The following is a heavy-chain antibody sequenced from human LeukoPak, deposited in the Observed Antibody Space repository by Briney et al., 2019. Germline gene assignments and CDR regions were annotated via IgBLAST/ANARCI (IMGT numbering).Heavy chain of an antibody. J-gene: IGHJ6*02. V-gene: IGHV1-8*01. CDR2: MNPNSGNT. CDR1: GYTFTSYD. Sequence: GASVKVSCKASGYTFTSYDINWVRQATGQGLEWMGWMNPNSGNTGYAQKLQGRVTMTTDTSTSTAYMELRSLRSDDTAVYYCARVNAAAGRYYYYYYGMDVWGQGTTDTVSS. D-gene: IGHD6-13*01. CDR3: ARVNAAAGRYYYYYYGMDV.